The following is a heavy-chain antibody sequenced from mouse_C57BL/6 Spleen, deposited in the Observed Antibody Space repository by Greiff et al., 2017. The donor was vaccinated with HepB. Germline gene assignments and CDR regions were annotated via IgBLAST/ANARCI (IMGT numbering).Heavy chain of an antibody. J-gene: IGHJ4*01. Sequence: EVQLQQSGPELVKPGASVKISCKASGYTFTDYYMNWVKQSHGKSLEWIGDINPNNGGTRYNQKFKGKATLTVDKSSSTAYMELRSLTSEDSAVYYCARSNYDYDWGDYWGQGTSVTVSS. CDR2: INPNNGGT. V-gene: IGHV1-26*01. CDR3: ARSNYDYDWGDY. D-gene: IGHD2-4*01. CDR1: GYTFTDYY.